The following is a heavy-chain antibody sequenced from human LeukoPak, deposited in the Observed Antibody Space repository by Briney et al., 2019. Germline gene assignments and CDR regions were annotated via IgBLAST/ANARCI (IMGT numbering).Heavy chain of an antibody. V-gene: IGHV3-23*01. CDR2: ISGSGGST. CDR1: GFTLSSYA. D-gene: IGHD3-3*01. CDR3: AKIVLRFLEWPLDY. Sequence: GGSLRLSCAASGFTLSSYAMSWVRQAPGKGLEWVSAISGSGGSTYYADSVKGRFTISRDNSKNTLYLQMNSLRAEDTAVYYCAKIVLRFLEWPLDYWGQGTLVTASS. J-gene: IGHJ4*02.